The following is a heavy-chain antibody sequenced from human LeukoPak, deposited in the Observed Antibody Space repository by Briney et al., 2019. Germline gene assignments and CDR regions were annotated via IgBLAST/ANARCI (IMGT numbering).Heavy chain of an antibody. CDR2: INHSGST. D-gene: IGHD2-8*01. CDR1: GGSFSGYY. J-gene: IGHJ3*02. Sequence: PSETLSLTCAVYGGSFSGYYWSWIRQPPGKGLDWIGEINHSGSTNYNPSLKSRVTISVDTSKNQFSLKLSSVTAADTAVYYCARGRAPGYARRAFDIWGQGTMVTVSS. CDR3: ARGRAPGYARRAFDI. V-gene: IGHV4-34*01.